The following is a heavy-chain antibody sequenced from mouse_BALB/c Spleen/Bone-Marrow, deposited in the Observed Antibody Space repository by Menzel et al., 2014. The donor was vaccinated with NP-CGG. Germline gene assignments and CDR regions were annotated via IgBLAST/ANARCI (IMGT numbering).Heavy chain of an antibody. D-gene: IGHD1-1*02. CDR2: FNPNNGGT. CDR1: GYSFTDYT. CDR3: ARAGWYDY. J-gene: IGHJ2*02. V-gene: IGHV1-22*01. Sequence: VQLKQSGPELVKPGSSVKMSCKPSGYSFTDYTIHWVKQSHGKSLEWIGRFNPNNGGTNYNQKFKDKATLTVDKSSRTAYMEFRSLTFEDSAVYYCARAGWYDYWGRGTSLTVSS.